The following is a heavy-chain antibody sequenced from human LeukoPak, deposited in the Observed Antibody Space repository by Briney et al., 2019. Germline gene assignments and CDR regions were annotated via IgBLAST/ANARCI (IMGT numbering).Heavy chain of an antibody. CDR2: FDPEDGET. J-gene: IGHJ4*02. CDR3: ATRLGYCSSTSCSGDFDY. CDR1: GYTLTELP. Sequence: ASVKVSCKVSGYTLTELPMHWVRQAPGKGLEWMGGFDPEDGETIYAQKFQGRVTMTEDTSTDTAYMELSSLRSEDTAVYYCATRLGYCSSTSCSGDFDYWGQGTLVTVSS. D-gene: IGHD2-2*03. V-gene: IGHV1-24*01.